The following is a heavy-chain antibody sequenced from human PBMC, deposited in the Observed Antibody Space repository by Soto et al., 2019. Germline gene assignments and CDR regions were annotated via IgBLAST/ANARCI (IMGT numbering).Heavy chain of an antibody. CDR3: ARTEPGYSYGLNFDY. D-gene: IGHD5-18*01. Sequence: PGESLKISCKGSGYSFTSYWIGWVRQMPGKGLEWMGIIYPGDSDTRYSPSFQGQVTISADKSISTAYLQWSSLKASDTAMYCCARTEPGYSYGLNFDYWGQGTLVTVSS. CDR1: GYSFTSYW. J-gene: IGHJ4*02. CDR2: IYPGDSDT. V-gene: IGHV5-51*01.